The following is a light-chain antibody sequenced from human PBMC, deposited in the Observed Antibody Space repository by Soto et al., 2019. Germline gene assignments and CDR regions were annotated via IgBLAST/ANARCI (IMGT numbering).Light chain of an antibody. Sequence: DIQMTQSPSTLSGSVGDGVTITCRASQTISSWLAWYQQKPGKAPKLLIYKASTLKSGVPSRFSGSGSGTELTLTISSLQPDDFATYYCQHYNSYSEAFGQGTKVELK. CDR1: QTISSW. J-gene: IGKJ1*01. CDR2: KAS. CDR3: QHYNSYSEA. V-gene: IGKV1-5*03.